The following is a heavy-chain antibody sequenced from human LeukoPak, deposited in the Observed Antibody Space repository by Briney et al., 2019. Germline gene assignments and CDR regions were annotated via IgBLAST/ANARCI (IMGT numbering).Heavy chain of an antibody. V-gene: IGHV4-34*01. Sequence: SETLSLTCAVYGGSFSGYYWSWIRQPPGKGLEWIGEINHSRSTNYNPSLKSRVTISVDTSKNQFSLKLSSVTAADTAVYYCARLSGYDFWSGYRDAFDIWGQGTMVTVSS. CDR3: ARLSGYDFWSGYRDAFDI. CDR2: INHSRST. D-gene: IGHD3-3*01. CDR1: GGSFSGYY. J-gene: IGHJ3*02.